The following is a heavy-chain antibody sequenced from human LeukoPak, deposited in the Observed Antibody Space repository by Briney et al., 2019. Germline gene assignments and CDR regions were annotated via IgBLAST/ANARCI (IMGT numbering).Heavy chain of an antibody. J-gene: IGHJ4*02. CDR1: GFTFSSYA. D-gene: IGHD6-13*01. V-gene: IGHV3-23*01. Sequence: GGSLRLSCAASGFTFSSYAMSWVRQAPGKGLEWVPAISGSGGSTYYADSVKGRFTISRDNSKNTLYLQMNSLRAEDTAVYYCAKSYSSSWYGYWGQGTLVTVSS. CDR2: ISGSGGST. CDR3: AKSYSSSWYGY.